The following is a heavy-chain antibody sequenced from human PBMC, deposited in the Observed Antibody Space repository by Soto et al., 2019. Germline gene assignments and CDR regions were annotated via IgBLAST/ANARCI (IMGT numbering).Heavy chain of an antibody. CDR1: GNTLNTDT. V-gene: IGHV1-69*02. CDR3: AIGRTGSNGYYWA. Sequence: QVQLVQSGAEVKKPGSSVKVSCKPSGNTLNTDTITWLRQAPGQGLEWMGRIIPVIGVGTYAQKFQDRVTITEDKAKTTVYMEVTSLTSEDTATYYCAIGRTGSNGYYWAWGQGTQVTVS. D-gene: IGHD3-22*01. CDR2: IIPVIGVG. J-gene: IGHJ5*02.